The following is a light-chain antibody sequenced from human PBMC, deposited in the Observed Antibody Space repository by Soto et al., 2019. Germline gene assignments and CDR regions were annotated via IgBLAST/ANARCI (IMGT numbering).Light chain of an antibody. CDR2: DVT. Sequence: QSALTQPASVSGSPGQSITISCTGTSNDVGGYNFVSWYQHHPGKAPKLMIYDVTNRPSGVSNRFSGSKSGNTASLTISGLQAEDVADYYCKSYTSSNTLVFGGGTKLTVL. J-gene: IGLJ2*01. CDR1: SNDVGGYNF. CDR3: KSYTSSNTLV. V-gene: IGLV2-14*03.